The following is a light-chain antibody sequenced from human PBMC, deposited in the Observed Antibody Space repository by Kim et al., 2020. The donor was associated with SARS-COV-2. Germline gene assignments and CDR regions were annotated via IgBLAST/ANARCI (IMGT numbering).Light chain of an antibody. J-gene: IGLJ2*01. Sequence: ALGQTVTTTCQGDSLRIEYATCYQRKPRQAPILVIYGKHTRPSGIPDRCSGPSSGNTASLTITGTQAGDEADYYCNSRDSNDNVVFGGGTQLTVL. V-gene: IGLV3-19*01. CDR2: GKH. CDR3: NSRDSNDNVV. CDR1: SLRIEY.